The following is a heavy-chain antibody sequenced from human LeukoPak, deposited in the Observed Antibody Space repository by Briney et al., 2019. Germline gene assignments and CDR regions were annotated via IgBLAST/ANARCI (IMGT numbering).Heavy chain of an antibody. D-gene: IGHD5-12*01. Sequence: GGSLRLSCAASGFTFTRFGMHWVRHAPGKGLEWVAFIRYDGSKKYYANSAKGRFTFSRDNSKNTLYLQMNSLRAEDTAVYYCAKDTTGGYDEYYYYYLDVWGKGTTVTVSS. J-gene: IGHJ6*03. V-gene: IGHV3-30*02. CDR1: GFTFTRFG. CDR3: AKDTTGGYDEYYYYYLDV. CDR2: IRYDGSKK.